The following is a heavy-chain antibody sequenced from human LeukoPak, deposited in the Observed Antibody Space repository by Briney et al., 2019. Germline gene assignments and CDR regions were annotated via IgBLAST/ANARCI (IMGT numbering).Heavy chain of an antibody. CDR1: GGTFSSYA. CDR3: ARDRYGGYPD. J-gene: IGHJ4*02. V-gene: IGHV1-69*01. CDR2: IIPIFGTA. D-gene: IGHD5-12*01. Sequence: GASMKVSCKASGGTFSSYAISWVRQAPGQGLEWMGGIIPIFGTANYAQKFQGRVTITADESTSTAYMELSSLRSEDTAVYYCARDRYGGYPDWGQGTLVTVSS.